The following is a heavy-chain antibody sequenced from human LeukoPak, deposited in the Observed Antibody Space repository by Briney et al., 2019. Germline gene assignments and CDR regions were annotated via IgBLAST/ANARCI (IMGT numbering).Heavy chain of an antibody. Sequence: SGGSLRLSCEASGFTFDDYGMHWVQQAPGKGLEWVSTISWNSASVGYVDSVKGRFTISRDNAKKTLYLQMNSLRPEDTALYYCAKDYGYSSSWYDYWGQGTLVTVSS. V-gene: IGHV3-9*01. CDR2: ISWNSASV. J-gene: IGHJ4*02. D-gene: IGHD6-13*01. CDR3: AKDYGYSSSWYDY. CDR1: GFTFDDYG.